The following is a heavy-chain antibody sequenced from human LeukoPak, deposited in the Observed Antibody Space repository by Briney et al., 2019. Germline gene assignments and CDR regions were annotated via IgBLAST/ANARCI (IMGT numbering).Heavy chain of an antibody. V-gene: IGHV3-48*04. CDR2: IVCSSSTI. J-gene: IGHJ6*02. CDR3: ARDGRMYNGMDV. CDR1: GFTFSSYT. Sequence: GGSLRLSCAASGFTFSSYTMDWVRQAPGKGLEWISYIVCSSSTIYYADSVKGRFTISRDSAKNSLYLQMNSLRAEDTAVYYCARDGRMYNGMDVWGQGTTVTVSS.